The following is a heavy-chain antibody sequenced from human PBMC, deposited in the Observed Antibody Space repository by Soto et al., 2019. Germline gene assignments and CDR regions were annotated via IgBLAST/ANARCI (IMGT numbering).Heavy chain of an antibody. J-gene: IGHJ4*02. CDR1: GFTFSNYA. CDR3: AREKYTTGYYYFDY. D-gene: IGHD3-9*01. V-gene: IGHV3-33*01. Sequence: QVQLVESGGGVVQPGRSLRLSCAASGFTFSNYAMHWVRQAPGKGLEWVAVIWYDGSNKYYADSVKGRFTISRDNSKNTLHLQMNSLRAEATAVYSCAREKYTTGYYYFDYWGQGALVTVSS. CDR2: IWYDGSNK.